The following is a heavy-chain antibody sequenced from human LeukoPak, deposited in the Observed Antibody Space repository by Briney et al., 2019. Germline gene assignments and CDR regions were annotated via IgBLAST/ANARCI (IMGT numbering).Heavy chain of an antibody. CDR2: IYSSGST. V-gene: IGHV4-59*08. D-gene: IGHD5-18*01. CDR3: ARHVGIHLWSLYFDY. CDR1: GGSISSYY. J-gene: IGHJ4*02. Sequence: PSETLSLTCIVSGGSISSYYWSWIRQPPGKGLEWIGYIYSSGSTDYNPPLKSRVTISLDTSNHQFSLKLTSVTAADTAVYYCARHVGIHLWSLYFDYWGQGSLVTVSS.